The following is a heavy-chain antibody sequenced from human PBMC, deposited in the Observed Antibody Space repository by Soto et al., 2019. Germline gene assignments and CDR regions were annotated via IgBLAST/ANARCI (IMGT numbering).Heavy chain of an antibody. J-gene: IGHJ4*02. CDR1: GYSISSGYY. CDR2: IYHSGST. V-gene: IGHV4-38-2*01. CDR3: ARTGYCSGGSCYFRFDY. Sequence: PSETLSLTCAVSGYSISSGYYWGWIRQPPGKGLGWIGSIYHSGSTYYNPSLKSRVTISVDTSKNQFSLKLSSVTAADTAVYYCARTGYCSGGSCYFRFDYWGQGTLVTVSS. D-gene: IGHD2-15*01.